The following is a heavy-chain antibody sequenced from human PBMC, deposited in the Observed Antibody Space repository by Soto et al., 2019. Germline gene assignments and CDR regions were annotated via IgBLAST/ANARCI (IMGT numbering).Heavy chain of an antibody. J-gene: IGHJ4*02. CDR2: IYYSGSA. CDR1: GGSVSSSDHY. V-gene: IGHV4-39*01. D-gene: IGHD3-9*01. Sequence: PSETLSLTCTVSGGSVSSSDHYWGWIRQPPGKGLEWIGSIYYSGSAYYNPSLKTRITISVDMSQNQFSLWLNSVTAADTAVYYCARQAERYFDWLLSPFDSWGQGALVTVSS. CDR3: ARQAERYFDWLLSPFDS.